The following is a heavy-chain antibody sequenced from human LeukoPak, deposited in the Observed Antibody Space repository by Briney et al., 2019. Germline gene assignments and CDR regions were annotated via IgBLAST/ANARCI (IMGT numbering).Heavy chain of an antibody. J-gene: IGHJ4*02. CDR3: ARDSKQWLISFGFDY. D-gene: IGHD6-19*01. CDR1: GGSISSSSYY. CDR2: IYYSGST. V-gene: IGHV4-39*07. Sequence: PSETLSLTCTVSGGSISSSSYYWGWIRQPPGKGLEWIGSIYYSGSTYYNPSLKSRVTISVDTSKNQFSLKLSSVTAADTAVYYRARDSKQWLISFGFDYWGQGTLVTVSS.